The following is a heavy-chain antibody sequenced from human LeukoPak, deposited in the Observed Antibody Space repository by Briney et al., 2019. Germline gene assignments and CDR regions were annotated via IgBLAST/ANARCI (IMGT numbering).Heavy chain of an antibody. CDR2: INQGGSEK. D-gene: IGHD1-26*01. J-gene: IGHJ4*02. CDR1: GFTFSSYW. V-gene: IGHV3-7*03. CDR3: ARDVSGGRGATEY. Sequence: PGGSLRLSCAASGFTFSSYWMSWLRQAPGKRLEWVGNINQGGSEKNYVDSVKGRFTLSRDNAKNSLDLQMNSLRADDTAVYYCARDVSGGRGATEYWGQGTLVTVSS.